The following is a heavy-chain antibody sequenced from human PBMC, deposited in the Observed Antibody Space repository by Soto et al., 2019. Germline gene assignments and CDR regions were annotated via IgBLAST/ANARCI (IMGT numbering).Heavy chain of an antibody. CDR1: GFTFSSYA. CDR3: AKKETYDYDSSAPGAFES. CDR2: ISGSGGST. D-gene: IGHD3-22*01. J-gene: IGHJ3*02. V-gene: IGHV3-23*01. Sequence: GGSLRLSCAASGFTFSSYAMSWVRQAPGKGLEWVSAISGSGGSTYYADSVKGRFTISRDNSKNTLYLQMNSLRAEDTAVYYCAKKETYDYDSSAPGAFESWGQGTMVPVSS.